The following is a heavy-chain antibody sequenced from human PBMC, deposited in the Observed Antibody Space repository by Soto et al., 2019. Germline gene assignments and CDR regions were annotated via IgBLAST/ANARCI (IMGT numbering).Heavy chain of an antibody. CDR3: ATIYSGYDFGAFDI. Sequence: ASVKVSCKVSGYTLTELSMHWLRQAPGKGLEWMGGFDPEDGETTYAQKFKGRVTMTEDTSTDTAYMELSSLRSDDTAVYYFATIYSGYDFGAFDIWGQGTLVTVSS. D-gene: IGHD5-12*01. V-gene: IGHV1-24*01. CDR2: FDPEDGET. CDR1: GYTLTELS. J-gene: IGHJ3*02.